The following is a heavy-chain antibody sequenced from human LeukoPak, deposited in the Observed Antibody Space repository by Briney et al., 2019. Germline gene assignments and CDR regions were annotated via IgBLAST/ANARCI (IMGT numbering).Heavy chain of an antibody. Sequence: SETLSLTCTVSGGSIISSSYYWGWIRQPPGKGLEWIGSIYYSGSTYYNPSLKSRVTISVDTSKNQFSLKPSSVTAADTAVYYCARVVSWEYSSSAGDYWGQGTLVTVSS. CDR1: GGSIISSSYY. D-gene: IGHD6-6*01. J-gene: IGHJ4*02. CDR3: ARVVSWEYSSSAGDY. V-gene: IGHV4-39*01. CDR2: IYYSGST.